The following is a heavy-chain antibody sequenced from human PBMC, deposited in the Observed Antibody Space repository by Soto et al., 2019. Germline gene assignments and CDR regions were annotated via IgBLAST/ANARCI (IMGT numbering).Heavy chain of an antibody. J-gene: IGHJ4*02. CDR3: ARDLSGYGAVSGPFAD. CDR1: GYTFTSYD. CDR2: MNPNSGNT. V-gene: IGHV1-8*01. Sequence: ASVKVSCKASGYTFTSYDINWVRQATGQGLEWMGWMNPNSGNTVYAQRFQGRVTMTRNTSISTAYMELSSLRAEDTAVYYCARDLSGYGAVSGPFADWGQGTLVTVSS. D-gene: IGHD6-13*01.